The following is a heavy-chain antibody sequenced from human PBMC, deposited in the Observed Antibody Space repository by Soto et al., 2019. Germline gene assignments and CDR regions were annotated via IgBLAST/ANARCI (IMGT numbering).Heavy chain of an antibody. CDR1: GYTFTAYS. V-gene: IGHV1-3*01. Sequence: VQLVQSGAEVKSPGASVKVSCKASGYTFTAYSIHWMRQAPGQGLEWVGWINVGNGDTKYSQQFEDRVTITRDTSASTVHMEVSSLSSEDTAVYYCARRGGSSSWYFFECWGQGTLVTVSS. J-gene: IGHJ4*02. CDR2: INVGNGDT. D-gene: IGHD6-6*01. CDR3: ARRGGSSSWYFFEC.